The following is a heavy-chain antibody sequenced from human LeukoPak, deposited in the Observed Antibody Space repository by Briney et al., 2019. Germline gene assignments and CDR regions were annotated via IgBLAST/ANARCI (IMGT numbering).Heavy chain of an antibody. Sequence: ASVTVSCKASGYTFTSYDINWVRQATGQGLEWMGWMNPNSGNTGYAQKFQGRVTMTRNTSISTAYMELSSLRSEDTAVYYCARVYDFWSGYPHFDYWGQGTLVTVSS. CDR3: ARVYDFWSGYPHFDY. CDR2: MNPNSGNT. V-gene: IGHV1-8*01. CDR1: GYTFTSYD. D-gene: IGHD3-3*01. J-gene: IGHJ4*02.